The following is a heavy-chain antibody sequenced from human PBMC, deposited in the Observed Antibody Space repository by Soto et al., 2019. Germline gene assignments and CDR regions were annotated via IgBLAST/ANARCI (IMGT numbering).Heavy chain of an antibody. CDR2: ISGSGVET. Sequence: GSLRLSCAASGFTFRTFALSWVRQAPGKGLEWVSAISGSGVETDYADSVKGRFTISRDNFKNTLYLQMNSLRAEDTAVYYCAGPGYSSQDYWGQGTLVTVSS. D-gene: IGHD5-18*01. CDR1: GFTFRTFA. J-gene: IGHJ4*02. V-gene: IGHV3-23*01. CDR3: AGPGYSSQDY.